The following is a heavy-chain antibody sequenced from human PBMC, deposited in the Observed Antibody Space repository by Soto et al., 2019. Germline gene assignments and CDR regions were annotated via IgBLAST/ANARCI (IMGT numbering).Heavy chain of an antibody. V-gene: IGHV3-11*01. CDR3: ARIPDYYDSSGWGPFDY. D-gene: IGHD3-22*01. CDR1: GFTFSDYY. CDR2: MSSSGITI. J-gene: IGHJ4*02. Sequence: PGGSLRLSCAASGFTFSDYYMSWIRQAPGKGLEWVSYMSSSGITIYYADSVKGRFTISRDNAKNSLYPQMNSLRAEDTAVYYCARIPDYYDSSGWGPFDYWGQGTLVTVSS.